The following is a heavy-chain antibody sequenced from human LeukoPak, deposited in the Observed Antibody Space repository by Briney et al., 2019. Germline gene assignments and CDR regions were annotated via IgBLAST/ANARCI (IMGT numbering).Heavy chain of an antibody. D-gene: IGHD3-3*01. CDR2: IIPIFGTA. Sequence: SVKVSCKASGGTFSSYAISWVRQAPGQGLEWMGGIIPIFGTANYAQKFQGRVTITADKSTSTAYMELSSLRSEDTAVYYCARTPAQSFEWLSTSYYFDYWGQGTLVTVSS. CDR1: GGTFSSYA. CDR3: ARTPAQSFEWLSTSYYFDY. J-gene: IGHJ4*02. V-gene: IGHV1-69*06.